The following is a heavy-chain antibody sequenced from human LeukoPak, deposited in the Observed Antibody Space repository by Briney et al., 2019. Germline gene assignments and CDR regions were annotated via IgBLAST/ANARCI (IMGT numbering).Heavy chain of an antibody. J-gene: IGHJ4*02. Sequence: SEALSLTCAVYGGSFSGYYWSWIRQPPGKGLEWIGEINHSGSTNYNPSLKSRVTISVDTSKNQFSLKLSSVTAADTAVYYCAREKGLVAQYYFDYWGQGTLVTVSS. V-gene: IGHV4-34*01. D-gene: IGHD2-15*01. CDR1: GGSFSGYY. CDR2: INHSGST. CDR3: AREKGLVAQYYFDY.